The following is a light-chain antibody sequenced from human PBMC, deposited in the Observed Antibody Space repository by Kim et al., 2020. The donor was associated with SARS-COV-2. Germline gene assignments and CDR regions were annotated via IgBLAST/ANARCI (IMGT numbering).Light chain of an antibody. CDR1: SSNNGDKS. J-gene: IGLJ2*01. V-gene: IGLV1-51*01. CDR3: GTWDTSLSGVV. Sequence: GQKVTISCSGSSSNNGDKSVSWYQQLPGTAPKLLIFDNNKRPSGMPDRFSGSKSGTSATLDITGLQTGDEADYYCGTWDTSLSGVVFGGGTQLTVL. CDR2: DNN.